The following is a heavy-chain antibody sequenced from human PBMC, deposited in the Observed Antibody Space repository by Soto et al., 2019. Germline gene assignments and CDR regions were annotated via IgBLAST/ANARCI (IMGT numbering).Heavy chain of an antibody. CDR1: GGSISSYY. V-gene: IGHV4-59*01. D-gene: IGHD3-10*01. J-gene: IGHJ6*02. CDR3: ARLGSSGYYYGSGSYRNSPIAYYYYYGMDV. CDR2: IYYSGST. Sequence: PSETLSLTCTVSGGSISSYYWSWIRQPPGKGLEWIGYIYYSGSTNYNPSLKSRVTISVDTSKNQFSLKLSSVTAADTAVYYCARLGSSGYYYGSGSYRNSPIAYYYYYGMDVWGQGTTVTVSS.